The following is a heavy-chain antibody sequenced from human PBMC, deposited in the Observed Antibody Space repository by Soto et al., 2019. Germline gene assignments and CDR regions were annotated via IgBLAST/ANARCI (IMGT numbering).Heavy chain of an antibody. CDR1: GFTFSSYW. CDR3: ARDGLVTTAGVDFDY. Sequence: GGSLRLSCAASGFTFSSYWMHWVRQAPGKGLVWVSRIKSDGSITTYADSVKGRFTISRDNAKNTLYLQMNSLRAEDTAVYYCARDGLVTTAGVDFDYWGQGTLVTVSS. D-gene: IGHD4-4*01. CDR2: IKSDGSIT. V-gene: IGHV3-74*03. J-gene: IGHJ4*02.